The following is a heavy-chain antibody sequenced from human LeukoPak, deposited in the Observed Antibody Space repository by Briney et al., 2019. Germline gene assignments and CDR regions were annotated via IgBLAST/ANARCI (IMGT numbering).Heavy chain of an antibody. Sequence: SETLSLTCTVSGGSVSDYYWSWIRQSPGKGLEWIGYIYYTGTSYNPSLKSRVTISADTSKNQFSLNLSSVTAADTAVYYCASRELGNDYWGQGTLVTVSS. V-gene: IGHV4-59*02. D-gene: IGHD7-27*01. CDR3: ASRELGNDY. CDR2: IYYTGT. J-gene: IGHJ4*02. CDR1: GGSVSDYY.